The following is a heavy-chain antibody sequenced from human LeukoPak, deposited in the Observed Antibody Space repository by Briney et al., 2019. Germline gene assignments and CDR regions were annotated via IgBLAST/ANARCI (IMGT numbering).Heavy chain of an antibody. J-gene: IGHJ4*02. CDR2: IYPRDGST. CDR3: ARDQEGFDY. Sequence: ASLKGSCKASGYTFTNNSLHWVRQAPGQGREWMGMIYPRDGSTSYAQNFQGRVTVTRDTSTTTVNMELRGLRSEDTAVYYCARDQEGFDYWGQGTVVTVSS. CDR1: GYTFTNNS. V-gene: IGHV1-46*01.